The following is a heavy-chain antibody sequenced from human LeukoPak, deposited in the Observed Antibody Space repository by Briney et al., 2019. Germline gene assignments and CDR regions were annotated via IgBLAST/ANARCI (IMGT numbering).Heavy chain of an antibody. J-gene: IGHJ4*02. CDR2: IIPIFGTA. D-gene: IGHD4-17*01. Sequence: GASVKVSCKASGGTFSSYAINWVRQAPGQGLEWMGGIIPIFGTANYAQKFQGRVTITTDESTSTAYVELSSLRSEDTAVYYCARGERTVPFDYWGQGTLVTVSS. CDR1: GGTFSSYA. CDR3: ARGERTVPFDY. V-gene: IGHV1-69*05.